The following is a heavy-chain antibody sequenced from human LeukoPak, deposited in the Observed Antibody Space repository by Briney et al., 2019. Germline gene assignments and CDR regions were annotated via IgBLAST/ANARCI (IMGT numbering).Heavy chain of an antibody. Sequence: PSETLSLTCTVSGGSISSYYWSWFRQTPGKGLEWIGRIYTSGSTNYNPSLKSRVTISVDTSKNQFSLKLSSVTAADTAVYYCAREVVVVVPAAIPQEMNWFDPWGQGTLVTVSS. CDR1: GGSISSYY. CDR2: IYTSGST. D-gene: IGHD2-2*01. CDR3: AREVVVVVPAAIPQEMNWFDP. J-gene: IGHJ5*02. V-gene: IGHV4-4*08.